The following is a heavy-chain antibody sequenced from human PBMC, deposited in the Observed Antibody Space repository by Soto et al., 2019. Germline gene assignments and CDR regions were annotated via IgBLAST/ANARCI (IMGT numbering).Heavy chain of an antibody. CDR1: GYSFTSYW. CDR2: IYPGDSDT. V-gene: IGHV5-51*01. D-gene: IGHD3-9*01. CDR3: ARRHYDILTGYNYYGMDV. Sequence: GESLKISCKGSGYSFTSYWIGWVRQMPGKGLEWMRIIYPGDSDTRYSPSFQGQVTISADKSISTAYLQWSSLKASDTAMYYCARRHYDILTGYNYYGMDVWGQGTTVTVSS. J-gene: IGHJ6*02.